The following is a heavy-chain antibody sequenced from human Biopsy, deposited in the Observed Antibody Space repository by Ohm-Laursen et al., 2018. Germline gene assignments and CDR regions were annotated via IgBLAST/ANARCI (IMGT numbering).Heavy chain of an antibody. Sequence: ASVKVSCKASGYTFSMYAIIWVRQAPGQGLEWMGWSSAYNGKTNYAQKFQGTVTMTRDTSISTAYLALGSLRSADTAIYYCARDPLNGHKHFDYWGQGSLVTVSS. J-gene: IGHJ4*02. V-gene: IGHV1-18*01. CDR3: ARDPLNGHKHFDY. CDR2: SSAYNGKT. D-gene: IGHD2-8*01. CDR1: GYTFSMYA.